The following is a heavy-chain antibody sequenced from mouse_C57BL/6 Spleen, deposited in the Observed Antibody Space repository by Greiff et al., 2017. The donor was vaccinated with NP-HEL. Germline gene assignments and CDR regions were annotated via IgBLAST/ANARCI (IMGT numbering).Heavy chain of an antibody. CDR2: IHPNSGST. Sequence: VQLQQSGAELVKPGASVKLSCKASGYTFTSYWMHWVKQRPGQGLEWIGMIHPNSGSTNYNEKFKSKATLTVDKSSSTAYMQLSSLTSEDSAVYYCARDYSKAFDYWGQGTTLTVSS. V-gene: IGHV1-64*01. D-gene: IGHD2-5*01. CDR3: ARDYSKAFDY. CDR1: GYTFTSYW. J-gene: IGHJ2*01.